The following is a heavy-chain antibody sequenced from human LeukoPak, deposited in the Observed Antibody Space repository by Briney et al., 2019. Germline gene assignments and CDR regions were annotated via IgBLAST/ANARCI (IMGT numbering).Heavy chain of an antibody. V-gene: IGHV4-39*01. CDR3: ARRAGDPWFDP. D-gene: IGHD7-27*01. CDR1: GGSISSSNYY. Sequence: SETLSHTCTVSGGSISSSNYYWGWIRQPPGKGLAWIGSIYYSGSTYYNPSLKSRVTISVDTSKNQFSLKLTSVTAADTAVYYCARRAGDPWFDPWGQGTLVTVSS. J-gene: IGHJ5*02. CDR2: IYYSGST.